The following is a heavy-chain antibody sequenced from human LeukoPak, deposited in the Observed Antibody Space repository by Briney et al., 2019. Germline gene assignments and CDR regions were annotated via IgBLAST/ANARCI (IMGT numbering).Heavy chain of an antibody. CDR1: GGSISSSSYY. J-gene: IGHJ6*03. V-gene: IGHV4-39*07. Sequence: SETLSLTCTVSGGSISSSSYYWGWIRQPPGKGLEWIGSIYYSGSTYYNPSLKSRVTISVDTSKNQFSLKLSSVTAADTAVYYCARAISGSYITRTYYYYYMDVWGKGTTVTVSS. CDR3: ARAISGSYITRTYYYYYMDV. D-gene: IGHD1-26*01. CDR2: IYYSGST.